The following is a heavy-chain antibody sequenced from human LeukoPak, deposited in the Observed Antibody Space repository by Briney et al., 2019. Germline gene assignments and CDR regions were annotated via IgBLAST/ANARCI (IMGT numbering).Heavy chain of an antibody. J-gene: IGHJ4*02. CDR1: GGSFSGYY. CDR2: INHSGST. Sequence: SETLSLTCAVYGGSFSGYYWSWIRQPPGKRLEWIGEINHSGSTNYNPSLKSRVTISVDTSKNQFSLKLSSVTAADTAVYYCARGNYYDSSGLDYWGQGTLVTVSS. D-gene: IGHD3-22*01. V-gene: IGHV4-34*01. CDR3: ARGNYYDSSGLDY.